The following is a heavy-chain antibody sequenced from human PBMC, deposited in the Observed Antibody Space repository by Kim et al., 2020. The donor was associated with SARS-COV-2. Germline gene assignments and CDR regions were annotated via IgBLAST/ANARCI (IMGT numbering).Heavy chain of an antibody. V-gene: IGHV3-48*03. CDR2: M. J-gene: IGHJ4*02. CDR3: ARADEYYSSHFDS. Sequence: MPYPDSVKGRFTSSRDSSSVHLQMNSLRAEDTAVYYCARADEYYSSHFDSWGQGTLVTVSS. D-gene: IGHD5-18*01.